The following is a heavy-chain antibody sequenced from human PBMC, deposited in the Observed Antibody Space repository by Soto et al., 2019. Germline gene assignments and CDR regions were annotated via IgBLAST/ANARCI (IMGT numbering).Heavy chain of an antibody. CDR1: GYTFTSYG. V-gene: IGHV1-18*01. J-gene: IGHJ4*02. CDR3: ARGRITMVRGVDTDY. CDR2: ISAYNGTT. Sequence: QVQLVQSGAEVKKPGASVKVSCKASGYTFTSYGISWVRQAPGQGLEWMGWISAYNGTTNYAQKLQGRVTMTTDTSTSTAYMERRSLLSDDTAVYYCARGRITMVRGVDTDYGGQGTLVTVSS. D-gene: IGHD3-10*01.